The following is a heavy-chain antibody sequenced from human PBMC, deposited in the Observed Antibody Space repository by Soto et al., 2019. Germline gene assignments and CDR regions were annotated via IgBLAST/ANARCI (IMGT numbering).Heavy chain of an antibody. CDR2: INAGNGNT. J-gene: IGHJ3*02. V-gene: IGHV1-3*01. CDR3: ARDQLKVWLGAIAVAAIDAFDI. D-gene: IGHD6-19*01. Sequence: ASVKVSCKASGYTFTSYAMHWVRQAPGQRLEWMGWINAGNGNTKYSQKFQGRVTITRDTSASTAYMELSSLRSEDTAVYYCARDQLKVWLGAIAVAAIDAFDIWGQGTMVTVSS. CDR1: GYTFTSYA.